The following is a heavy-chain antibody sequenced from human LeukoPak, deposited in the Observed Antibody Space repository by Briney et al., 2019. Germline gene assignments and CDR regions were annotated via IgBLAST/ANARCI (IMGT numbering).Heavy chain of an antibody. J-gene: IGHJ5*02. D-gene: IGHD3-3*01. Sequence: SETLSLTCTVSGGSISSYYWSWIRQPPGKGLEWIGYIYYSGSTNYNPSLKSRVAISVDTSKNQFSLKLSSVTAADTAVYYCARAPFTIFGVANWFDPWGQGTLVTVSS. CDR1: GGSISSYY. V-gene: IGHV4-59*01. CDR2: IYYSGST. CDR3: ARAPFTIFGVANWFDP.